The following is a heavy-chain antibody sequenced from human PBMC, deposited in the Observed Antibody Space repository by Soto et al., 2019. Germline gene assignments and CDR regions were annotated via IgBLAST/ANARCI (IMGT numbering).Heavy chain of an antibody. CDR2: IYYSGST. D-gene: IGHD5-12*01. J-gene: IGHJ4*02. CDR3: ARSEKRWLQRGIDY. Sequence: TSETLSLTCTVSGGSISSGDYYWSWIRQPPGKGLEWIGYIYYSGSTNYNPSLKSRVTISVDTSKNQFSLKLSSVTAADTAVYYCARSEKRWLQRGIDYWGQGTLVTVSS. CDR1: GGSISSGDYY. V-gene: IGHV4-61*08.